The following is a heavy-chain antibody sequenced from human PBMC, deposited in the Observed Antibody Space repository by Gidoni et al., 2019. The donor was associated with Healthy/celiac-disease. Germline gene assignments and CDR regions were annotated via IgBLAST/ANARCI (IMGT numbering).Heavy chain of an antibody. V-gene: IGHV1-8*01. CDR2: MNPNSGNT. J-gene: IGHJ6*02. Sequence: QVQLVQSGAEVQKPGASVKVSCKASGYTFTSYDINWVRQATGQGLEWMGWMNPNSGNTGYAQKFQGRVTMTRNTSISTAYMELSSLRSEDTAVYYCARGGYCSSTSCPRDYYYGMDVWGQGTTVTVSS. D-gene: IGHD2-2*01. CDR1: GYTFTSYD. CDR3: ARGGYCSSTSCPRDYYYGMDV.